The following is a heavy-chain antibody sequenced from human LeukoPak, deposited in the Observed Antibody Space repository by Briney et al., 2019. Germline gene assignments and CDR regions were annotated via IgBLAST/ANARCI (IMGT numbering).Heavy chain of an antibody. D-gene: IGHD3-22*01. V-gene: IGHV4-4*07. CDR2: IYTSGST. Sequence: SSETLSLTCTVSGGSISRYYWSWLRQPAGKGLEWLGRIYTSGSTNYNPSLKSRVTMSVDTSKNQFSLKLSSVTAADTAVYYCAREGRRGSSGYSAYYFDYWGQGTLVTVSS. CDR3: AREGRRGSSGYSAYYFDY. J-gene: IGHJ4*02. CDR1: GGSISRYY.